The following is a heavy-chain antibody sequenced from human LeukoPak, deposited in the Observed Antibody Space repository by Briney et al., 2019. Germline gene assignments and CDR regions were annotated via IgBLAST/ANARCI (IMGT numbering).Heavy chain of an antibody. J-gene: IGHJ4*02. D-gene: IGHD4-17*01. Sequence: SQTLSLTCAVSGGSISSGGYSWSWIRQPPGKGLEWIGYIYYSGSTYYNPSLKSRVTISVDTSKNQFSLKLSSVTAADTAVYYCASSYGDPYFDYWGQGTLVTVSS. CDR1: GGSISSGGYS. CDR3: ASSYGDPYFDY. V-gene: IGHV4-31*11. CDR2: IYYSGST.